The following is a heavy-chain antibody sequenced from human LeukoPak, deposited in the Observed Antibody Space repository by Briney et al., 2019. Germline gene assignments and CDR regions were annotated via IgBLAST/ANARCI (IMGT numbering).Heavy chain of an antibody. J-gene: IGHJ4*02. CDR1: GGSISSYY. Sequence: SETLSLTCTVSGGSISSYYWSWIRQPPGKGLEWIGYIYYSGSTNYNPSLKSRVTMSVDTSKNQFSLKLSSVTAADTAVYYCVGTMIVVVSVKPFDYWGRGTLVTVSS. D-gene: IGHD3-22*01. CDR3: VGTMIVVVSVKPFDY. V-gene: IGHV4-59*12. CDR2: IYYSGST.